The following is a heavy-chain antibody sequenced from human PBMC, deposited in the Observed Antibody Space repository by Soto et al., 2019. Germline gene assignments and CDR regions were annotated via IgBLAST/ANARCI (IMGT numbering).Heavy chain of an antibody. CDR2: INWDDDK. J-gene: IGHJ6*02. CDR3: AYLPCSGGSCYWFSFSGMDV. CDR1: GFSLSTSGVG. V-gene: IGHV2-5*02. Sequence: QITLKESGPTLVKPTQTLTLTCTFSGFSLSTSGVGVAWIRQPPGKALEWLELINWDDDKRYRPSLESRLTITKDTSKNQVVLTMTHMDSVETATYYCAYLPCSGGSCYWFSFSGMDVWGQGTTVTVSS. D-gene: IGHD2-15*01.